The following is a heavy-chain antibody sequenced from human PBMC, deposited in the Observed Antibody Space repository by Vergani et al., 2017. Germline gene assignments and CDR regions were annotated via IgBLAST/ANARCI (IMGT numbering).Heavy chain of an antibody. CDR3: ARREYYYDRSGYYYDYFDY. D-gene: IGHD3-22*01. CDR2: ISGSGGST. J-gene: IGHJ4*02. CDR1: GFTFSSYA. V-gene: IGHV3-23*01. Sequence: EVQLLESGGGLVQPGGSLRLSCAASGFTFSSYAMSWVRQAPGKGLEWVSAISGSGGSTYYADSVKGRFTISRDNSKNTLYLQMNSLRAEDTAVYYCARREYYYDRSGYYYDYFDYWCQGTLVTVSS.